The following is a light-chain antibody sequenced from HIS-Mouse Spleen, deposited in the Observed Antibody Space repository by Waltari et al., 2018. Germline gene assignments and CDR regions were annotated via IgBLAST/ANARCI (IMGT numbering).Light chain of an antibody. J-gene: IGLJ2*01. CDR1: SSDVGGYNY. CDR2: DVS. Sequence: QSALTQPRSVSGSPGQSVTISCTGTSSDVGGYNYVSVYQQHPGKAPKLMLYDVSKRPSGVPDRFSGSKSGNTASLTISGIQAEDEADYYCCSYAGSYTLVFGGGTKLTVL. V-gene: IGLV2-11*01. CDR3: CSYAGSYTLV.